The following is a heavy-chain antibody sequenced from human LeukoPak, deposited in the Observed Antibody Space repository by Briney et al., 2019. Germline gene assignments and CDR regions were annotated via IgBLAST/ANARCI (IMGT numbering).Heavy chain of an antibody. Sequence: PGRSLRLSCAASGCTFSTYWMSWVRQAPGKGLKWVANIKPDGSEKYYVDSVKGRFTISRDNAKNSVYLQINRLRVEDTAVYYCARREATGCLSFGYWGQGILVTVSS. J-gene: IGHJ4*02. CDR1: GCTFSTYW. V-gene: IGHV3-7*05. D-gene: IGHD6-19*01. CDR3: ARREATGCLSFGY. CDR2: IKPDGSEK.